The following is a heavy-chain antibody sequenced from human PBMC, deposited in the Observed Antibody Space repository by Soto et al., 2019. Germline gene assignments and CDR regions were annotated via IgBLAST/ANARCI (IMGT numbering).Heavy chain of an antibody. D-gene: IGHD3-9*01. CDR3: VRDTSSGWHLKDH. J-gene: IGHJ4*02. Sequence: EVDLVESGGGLAQPGRSLRLSCVASGFTFDDHGMHWVRQIPGRGLELLSGISWNSGSIGYAESVKGRFTIFRDNAKNSLYLEMNSLRQEDTALYYCVRDTSSGWHLKDHWGQGVQVSVSS. CDR1: GFTFDDHG. CDR2: ISWNSGSI. V-gene: IGHV3-9*01.